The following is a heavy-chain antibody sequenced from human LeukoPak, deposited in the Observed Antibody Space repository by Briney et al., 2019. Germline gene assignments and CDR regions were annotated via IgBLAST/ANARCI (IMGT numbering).Heavy chain of an antibody. Sequence: ETLSLTSTVSGGSISSSSYYWGWIRQPPGKGLEWIGSIYYSGSTYYTPSLKSRVTISVDTSKNQFSLKLSSVTAAVTAVYYCAGGAFDIWGQGTMVTVSS. V-gene: IGHV4-39*01. J-gene: IGHJ3*02. CDR3: AGGAFDI. CDR1: GGSISSSSYY. D-gene: IGHD3-16*01. CDR2: IYYSGST.